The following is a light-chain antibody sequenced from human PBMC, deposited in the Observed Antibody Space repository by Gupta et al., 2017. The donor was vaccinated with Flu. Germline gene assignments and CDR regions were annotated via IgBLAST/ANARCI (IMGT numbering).Light chain of an antibody. CDR1: SSDVGGYNY. V-gene: IGLV2-14*01. J-gene: IGLJ3*02. CDR3: SSYTSSGTRV. Sequence: SITISCTGTSSDVGGYNYVSWYQQHPGKAPKLMIYDVSNRPSGVSNRFSGSKSGNTASLTISGLQAEDEADYYCSSYTSSGTRVFGGGTKLIVL. CDR2: DVS.